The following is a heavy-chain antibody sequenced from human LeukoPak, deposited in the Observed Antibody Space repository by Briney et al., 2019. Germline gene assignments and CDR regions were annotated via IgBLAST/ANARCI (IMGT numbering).Heavy chain of an antibody. CDR2: IYYSGST. Sequence: PSETLSLTCPVYGGSVSSGTYEWGWIRQPPGEGLEWIGYIYYSGSTNYNPSLKSRVTISVDTSKNQFSLKLSSVTAADTAVYYCARVEWFWELSPFDIWGQGTMVTVSS. V-gene: IGHV4-61*01. CDR3: ARVEWFWELSPFDI. CDR1: GGSVSSGTYE. J-gene: IGHJ3*02. D-gene: IGHD3-10*01.